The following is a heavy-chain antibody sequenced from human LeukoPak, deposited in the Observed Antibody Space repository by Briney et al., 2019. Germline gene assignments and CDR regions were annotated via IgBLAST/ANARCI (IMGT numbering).Heavy chain of an antibody. Sequence: GGSLRLSCAASGFTFSNYGLHWVRQAPGKGLEWVALISYDGRSNKYYADSVKGRFTISRDNSKNTLSLQMNSLRAEDTAVYYCARDLVVVVPATNGFDYWGQGTLVTVSS. D-gene: IGHD2-2*01. V-gene: IGHV3-30*03. CDR2: ISYDGRSNK. CDR1: GFTFSNYG. CDR3: ARDLVVVVPATNGFDY. J-gene: IGHJ4*02.